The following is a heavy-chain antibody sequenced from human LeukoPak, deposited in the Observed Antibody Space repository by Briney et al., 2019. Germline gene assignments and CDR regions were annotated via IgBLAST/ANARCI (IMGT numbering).Heavy chain of an antibody. J-gene: IGHJ5*02. CDR2: IKQDGSEK. CDR3: ARDQYATVTPNWFDP. D-gene: IGHD4-17*01. V-gene: IGHV3-7*03. CDR1: GFTFSSYW. Sequence: GGSLRLSCAASGFTFSSYWMSWVRQAPGKGLEWVANIKQDGSEKYYVDSVKGRLTISRDNAKNSLYLQMNSLRAEDTAVYYCARDQYATVTPNWFDPWGQGTLVTVSS.